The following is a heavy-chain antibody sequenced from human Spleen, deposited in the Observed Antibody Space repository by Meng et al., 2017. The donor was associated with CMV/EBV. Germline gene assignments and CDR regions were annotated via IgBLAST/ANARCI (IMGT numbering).Heavy chain of an antibody. V-gene: IGHV3-64*02. CDR2: INDNGDST. D-gene: IGHD3-22*01. CDR3: ARGPYYDSTHYFDY. J-gene: IGHJ4*02. Sequence: GGSLRLSCAASGFTFSSYAMHWVRQAPGKGLEYVSGINDNGDSTYYADSVKGRFTISRDNSKNTLYLQMGSLRAEDMAMYYCARGPYYDSTHYFDYWGQGTLVTVSS. CDR1: GFTFSSYA.